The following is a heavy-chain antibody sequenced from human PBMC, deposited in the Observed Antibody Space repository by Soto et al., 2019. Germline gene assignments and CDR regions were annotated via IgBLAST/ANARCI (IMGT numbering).Heavy chain of an antibody. J-gene: IGHJ4*02. CDR3: ARGGTYYYDSGDQSYFDY. CDR1: GFTFSSYA. CDR2: IYYSGST. Sequence: LRLSCAASGFTFSSYAMSWIRQPPGKGLEWIGYIYYSGSTYYNPSLKSRVTISVDTSKNQFSLKLSSVTAADTAVYYCARGGTYYYDSGDQSYFDYWGQGTLVTVSS. V-gene: IGHV4-30-4*08. D-gene: IGHD3-22*01.